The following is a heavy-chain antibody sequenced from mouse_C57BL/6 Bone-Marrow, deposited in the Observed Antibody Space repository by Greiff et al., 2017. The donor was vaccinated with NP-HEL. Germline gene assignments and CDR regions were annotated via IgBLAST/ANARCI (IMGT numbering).Heavy chain of an antibody. J-gene: IGHJ2*01. Sequence: EVKLMESGPELVKPGASVKISCKASGYSFTDYNMNWVKQSNGKSLEWIGVINPNYGTTSYNQKFKGKATLTVDQSSSTAYMQLNSLTSEDSAVYYCASFYYDYDVYYFDYWGQGTTLTVSS. CDR1: GYSFTDYN. V-gene: IGHV1-39*01. CDR2: INPNYGTT. CDR3: ASFYYDYDVYYFDY. D-gene: IGHD2-4*01.